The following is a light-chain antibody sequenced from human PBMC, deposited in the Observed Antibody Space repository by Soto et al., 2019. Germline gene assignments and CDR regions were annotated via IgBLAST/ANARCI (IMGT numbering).Light chain of an antibody. CDR2: GVS. CDR3: QSYNSVPLT. Sequence: DIQMTQSPSSLSASVGDRVTITCRASQGISSYLALYQQKAVKVPKLLLYGVSTLQSGGPSRFTGSGSGTEFTLTISGLQPVDVAPYFCQSYNSVPLTFGGGTKVEI. J-gene: IGKJ4*01. V-gene: IGKV1-27*01. CDR1: QGISSY.